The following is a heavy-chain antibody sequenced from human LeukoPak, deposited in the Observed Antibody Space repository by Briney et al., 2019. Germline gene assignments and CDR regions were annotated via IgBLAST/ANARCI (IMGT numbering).Heavy chain of an antibody. CDR1: GYTFTGYY. CDR3: ASFWFGELTPDYGMDV. J-gene: IGHJ6*02. CDR2: INPNSGGT. D-gene: IGHD3-10*01. V-gene: IGHV1-2*02. Sequence: ASVKVSCKASGYTFTGYYMHWVRQAPGQGLEWMGWINPNSGGTNYAQKFQGRVTMTRDTSISTAYMELSRLRSDDTAVYYCASFWFGELTPDYGMDVWGQGTTVTVSS.